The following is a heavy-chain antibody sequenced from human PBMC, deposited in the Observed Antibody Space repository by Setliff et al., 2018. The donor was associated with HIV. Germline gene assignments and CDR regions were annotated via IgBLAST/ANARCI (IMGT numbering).Heavy chain of an antibody. V-gene: IGHV4-39*02. CDR2: IYYSGTT. Sequence: SETLSLTCTVSGGSISSSSYYWGWIRQPPGKGLEWIGSIYYSGTTYYNPSLKSRVTISVDRSKNQFSLKLSSVTAADTAVYYCARDQRYCTNALCPEALDVWGKGTTVTVSS. J-gene: IGHJ6*04. CDR3: ARDQRYCTNALCPEALDV. D-gene: IGHD2-8*01. CDR1: GGSISSSSYY.